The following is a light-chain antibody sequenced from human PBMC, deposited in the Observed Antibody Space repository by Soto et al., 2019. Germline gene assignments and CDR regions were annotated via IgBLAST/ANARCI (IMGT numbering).Light chain of an antibody. Sequence: QSALTQPASVSGSPGQSITISCTGTSRDVGGYNYVSWYQQHPGKAPKLMIYEVSNRPSGVSNRFSGSKSGNTASLTISGLHAEDEADYYCSSYTSSSTLYVFGTGTKLTVL. CDR1: SRDVGGYNY. J-gene: IGLJ1*01. CDR2: EVS. CDR3: SSYTSSSTLYV. V-gene: IGLV2-14*01.